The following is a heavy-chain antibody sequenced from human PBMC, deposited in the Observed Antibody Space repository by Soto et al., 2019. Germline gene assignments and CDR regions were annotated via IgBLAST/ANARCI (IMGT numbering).Heavy chain of an antibody. Sequence: QVQLVESGGGVVQPGRSLRLSCAASGFTFSSYGMHWVRQAPGKGLEWVAVISYDGSNKYYADSVKGRFTISRDNSKNTLYLQMNSLRAEDTAVYYCAKDWRRNLSWFDPWGQGTLVTVSS. V-gene: IGHV3-30*18. CDR3: AKDWRRNLSWFDP. J-gene: IGHJ5*02. CDR1: GFTFSSYG. CDR2: ISYDGSNK. D-gene: IGHD1-1*01.